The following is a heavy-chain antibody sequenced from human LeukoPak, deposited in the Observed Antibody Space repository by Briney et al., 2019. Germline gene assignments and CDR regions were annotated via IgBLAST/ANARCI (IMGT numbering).Heavy chain of an antibody. CDR1: GFSFSRHA. D-gene: IGHD2-2*01. Sequence: GGSLRLSCVASGFSFSRHAMNWVRQAPGKGLEWVSYISSSGSTIYYADSVKGRFTISRDNAKNSLYLQMNSLRAEDTAVYYCARDDHCSSTSCYYYYYYGMDVWGQGTTVTVSS. V-gene: IGHV3-48*04. CDR3: ARDDHCSSTSCYYYYYYGMDV. CDR2: ISSSGSTI. J-gene: IGHJ6*02.